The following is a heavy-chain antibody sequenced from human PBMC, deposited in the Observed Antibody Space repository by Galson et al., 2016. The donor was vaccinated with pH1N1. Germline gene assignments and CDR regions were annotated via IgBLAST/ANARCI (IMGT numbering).Heavy chain of an antibody. Sequence: AASGFRFDDYAMHWVRQAPGKGLEWVSGINWKSNNIVYADSVKGRFSISRDNAKRSLFLEMNSLRVEDTALYYCVKDFKGYFYYMDVWGKGTTVTVSS. V-gene: IGHV3-9*01. J-gene: IGHJ6*03. CDR3: VKDFKGYFYYMDV. CDR2: INWKSNNI. CDR1: GFRFDDYA.